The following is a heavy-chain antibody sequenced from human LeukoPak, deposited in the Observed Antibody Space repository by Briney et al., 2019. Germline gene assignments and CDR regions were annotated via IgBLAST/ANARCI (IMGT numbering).Heavy chain of an antibody. D-gene: IGHD3-22*01. CDR3: ARASYSYDISGWVPFDY. V-gene: IGHV4-4*02. J-gene: IGHJ4*02. Sequence: PSETLSLTCSVSGDSISSRNWWTWVRQTPEKGLEWIGEIYHTGSTNYNPSLKSRVTISGDTSKNQFSLRLSSVTAADTAVYYCARASYSYDISGWVPFDYWGQGTLVTVSS. CDR1: GDSISSRNW. CDR2: IYHTGST.